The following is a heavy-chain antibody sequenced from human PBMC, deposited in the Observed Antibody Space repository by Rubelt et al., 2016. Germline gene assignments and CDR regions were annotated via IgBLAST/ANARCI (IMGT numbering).Heavy chain of an antibody. V-gene: IGHV4-34*01. D-gene: IGHD3-10*01. J-gene: IGHJ4*02. Sequence: QVQLQQWGAGLLKPSETLSLTCAVYGGSFSGYYWSWIRQPPGKGLEWIGEINHSGSTNYNPSLKSRVTISVDTSKNQFSLKLSSVTAADTAVYYCARIRGGYYGSGSYRYFDYWGQGTLVTVSS. CDR1: GGSFSGYY. CDR2: INHSGST. CDR3: ARIRGGYYGSGSYRYFDY.